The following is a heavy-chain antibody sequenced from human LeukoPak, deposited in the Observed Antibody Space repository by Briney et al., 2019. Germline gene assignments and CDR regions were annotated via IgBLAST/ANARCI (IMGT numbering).Heavy chain of an antibody. Sequence: PSETRSLTCAVYGGSFSGYYWSWIRQPPGKGLEWIGEINHSGSTNYNPSLKSRVTISVDTSKNQFSLKLSSVTAADTAVYYCARGQAKVAGLNYWGQGTLVTVSS. CDR3: ARGQAKVAGLNY. V-gene: IGHV4-34*01. CDR1: GGSFSGYY. D-gene: IGHD6-19*01. J-gene: IGHJ4*02. CDR2: INHSGST.